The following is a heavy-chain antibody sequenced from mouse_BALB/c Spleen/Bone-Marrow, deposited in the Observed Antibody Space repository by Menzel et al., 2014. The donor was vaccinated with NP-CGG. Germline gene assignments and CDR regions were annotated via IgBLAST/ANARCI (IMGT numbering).Heavy chain of an antibody. D-gene: IGHD2-10*02. CDR2: SSNKAKDYTT. Sequence: EVQLQQSGGGLVQPGGSLRLSCATSGFTFSAFYMERVRQPPGKRLEWIAASSNKAKDYTTEYSASVKGRLIVSRDTSQSILYLQMKALRAEDTAIYFCARDVGYGNYFSYVGQGTLVTVSA. CDR3: ARDVGYGNYFSY. J-gene: IGHJ3*01. CDR1: GFTFSAFY. V-gene: IGHV7-1*02.